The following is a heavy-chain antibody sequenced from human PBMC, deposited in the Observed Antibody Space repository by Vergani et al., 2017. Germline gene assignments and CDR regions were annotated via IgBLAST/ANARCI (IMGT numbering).Heavy chain of an antibody. CDR1: GGSLSSYY. CDR3: ARDYGDNDAFDI. V-gene: IGHV4-59*12. CDR2: IYYSGST. J-gene: IGHJ3*02. Sequence: QVQLQESGPGLVKPSETLSLTCTVSGGSLSSYYWSWSRQPPGKGLEWIGYIYYSGSTNYNPSLKSRVTISVDTSKNQFSLKLSSVTAADTAVYYCARDYGDNDAFDIWGQGTMVTVSS. D-gene: IGHD4-23*01.